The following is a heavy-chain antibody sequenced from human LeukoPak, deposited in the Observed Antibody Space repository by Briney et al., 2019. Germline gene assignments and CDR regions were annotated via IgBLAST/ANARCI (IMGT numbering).Heavy chain of an antibody. Sequence: QTGGSLRLSCAASGFTLSSYSMTWVRQAPGKGLDWVANIKPDGSETNYLDSVKGRFTISRDNARDSLFLEMNNLRADDTAVYYCARDGGELWPLDEWGQGILVTVSS. CDR3: ARDGGELWPLDE. D-gene: IGHD3-10*01. CDR1: GFTLSSYS. V-gene: IGHV3-7*01. J-gene: IGHJ4*02. CDR2: IKPDGSET.